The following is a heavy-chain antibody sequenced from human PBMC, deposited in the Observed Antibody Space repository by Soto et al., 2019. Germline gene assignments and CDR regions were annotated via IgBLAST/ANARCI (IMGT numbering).Heavy chain of an antibody. J-gene: IGHJ4*02. CDR3: ARTTSGLELFDY. CDR2: IYDSGST. CDR1: GGSISSGGYF. Sequence: SETLSLTCTVAGGSISSGGYFWSWIRQHPGKGLECIGYIYDSGSTYYNPSLKSRVSISVDTSQNQFSLKVTSVTAADTAAYYCARTTSGLELFDYWGPGXLVTVSS. V-gene: IGHV4-31*03. D-gene: IGHD1-7*01.